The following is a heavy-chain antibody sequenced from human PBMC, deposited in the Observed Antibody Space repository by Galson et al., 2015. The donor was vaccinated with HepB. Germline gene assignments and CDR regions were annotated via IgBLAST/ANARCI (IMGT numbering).Heavy chain of an antibody. Sequence: SLRLSCAASGFTFSSYWMSWVRQAPGKGLEWVANIKQDGSEKYYVDSVKGRFTISRDNAKNSLYLQMNSLRAEDTAVYYCARDPKNYYYGMDVWGQGTTVTVSS. J-gene: IGHJ6*02. CDR3: ARDPKNYYYGMDV. CDR1: GFTFSSYW. V-gene: IGHV3-7*03. CDR2: IKQDGSEK.